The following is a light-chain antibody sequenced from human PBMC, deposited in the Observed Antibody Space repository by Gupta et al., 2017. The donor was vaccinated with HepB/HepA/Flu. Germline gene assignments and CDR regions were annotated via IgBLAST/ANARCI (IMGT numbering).Light chain of an antibody. CDR2: TVS. CDR3: QQDNSPRM. Sequence: ASVGDRVTITCRASQDIGKSLAWYQQKPGKIPRLLIYTVSTLQSGVPSRISGSGSGTDFTLTISSLQPEDFATYYWQQDNSPRMFGQGTKVEIK. V-gene: IGKV1-27*01. J-gene: IGKJ1*01. CDR1: QDIGKS.